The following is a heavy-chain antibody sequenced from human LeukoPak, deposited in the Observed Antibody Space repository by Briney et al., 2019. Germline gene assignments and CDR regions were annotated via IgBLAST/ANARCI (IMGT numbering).Heavy chain of an antibody. CDR3: ARVPNYGDYETD. CDR2: INHSGVT. D-gene: IGHD4-17*01. Sequence: PSETLSLTCALYGGSFSGYYWSWIRQPPGKGLEWIGEINHSGVTNYNPSLKSRVTISIDTSKNHLSLRLTSVTAADTAIYYCARVPNYGDYETDWGQGALVTVSS. J-gene: IGHJ4*02. V-gene: IGHV4-34*01. CDR1: GGSFSGYY.